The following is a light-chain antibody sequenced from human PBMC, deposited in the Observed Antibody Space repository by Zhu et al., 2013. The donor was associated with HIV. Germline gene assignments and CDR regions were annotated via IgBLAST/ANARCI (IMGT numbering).Light chain of an antibody. Sequence: DNVMTQSPDSLAVSLGERATINCKSSQSVLYSSNNKNYLAWYQQKPGQPPKLLISWASTRESGVPDRFSGSGSGTDFTLTISSLQAEDVAVYYCQQYYRSPPWTFGQGTKVEIK. CDR3: QQYYRSPPWT. CDR2: WAS. CDR1: QSVLYSSNNKNY. V-gene: IGKV4-1*01. J-gene: IGKJ1*01.